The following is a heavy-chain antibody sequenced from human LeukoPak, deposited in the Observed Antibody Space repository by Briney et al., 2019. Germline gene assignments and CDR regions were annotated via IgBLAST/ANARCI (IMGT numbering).Heavy chain of an antibody. Sequence: GASLKISCKASGYSITSYWIGWVRQLAGKGLEWMGIIYPGDSDTRYSPSFQGQVTISADKSISTAYLQWSSLKASDTAMYYCARQGRYSNEGSWLDPWGQGTLVTVSS. CDR1: GYSITSYW. V-gene: IGHV5-51*01. J-gene: IGHJ5*02. CDR3: ARQGRYSNEGSWLDP. CDR2: IYPGDSDT. D-gene: IGHD4-11*01.